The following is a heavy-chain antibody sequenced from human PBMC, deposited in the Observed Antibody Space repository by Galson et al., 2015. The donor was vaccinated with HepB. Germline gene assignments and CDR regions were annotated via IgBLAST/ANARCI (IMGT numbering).Heavy chain of an antibody. CDR1: GFTFSSYS. D-gene: IGHD1-26*01. Sequence: SLSLSCAASGFTFSSYSMNWVRQAPGKGLEWVSSISSSSSYIYYADSVKGRFTISRDNAKNSLYLQMNSLRAEDTAVYYCARADASSGNAFDIWGQGRMVAVSS. V-gene: IGHV3-21*01. J-gene: IGHJ3*02. CDR2: ISSSSSYI. CDR3: ARADASSGNAFDI.